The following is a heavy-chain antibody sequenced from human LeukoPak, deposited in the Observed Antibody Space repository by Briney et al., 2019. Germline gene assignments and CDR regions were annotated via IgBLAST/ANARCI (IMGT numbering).Heavy chain of an antibody. Sequence: GGSLRLSCAASGFTFSSYAMSWVRQAPGKGLEWVSAISGSGGSTYYADSVKGRFTISRDNSKNTLYLQMNSLRAEDTAVYYCSNDRRLVHYHFDYWGQGTLVTVSS. CDR3: SNDRRLVHYHFDY. V-gene: IGHV3-23*01. J-gene: IGHJ4*02. CDR1: GFTFSSYA. D-gene: IGHD3-9*01. CDR2: ISGSGGST.